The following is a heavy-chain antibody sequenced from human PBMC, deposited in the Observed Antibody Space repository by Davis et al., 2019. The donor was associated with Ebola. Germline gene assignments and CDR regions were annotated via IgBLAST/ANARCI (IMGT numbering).Heavy chain of an antibody. CDR2: SRNRDSRYNT. Sequence: GESLKISCAASGFTFSAYYMDWVRLTPGKGLEWVGLSRNRDSRYNTEYAASVRGRFTISRDDSEMSLYLQMNSLRTEDTAVYYCATTIAALGWFDPWGQGTLVTVSS. CDR1: GFTFSAYY. J-gene: IGHJ5*02. CDR3: ATTIAALGWFDP. V-gene: IGHV3-72*01. D-gene: IGHD6-13*01.